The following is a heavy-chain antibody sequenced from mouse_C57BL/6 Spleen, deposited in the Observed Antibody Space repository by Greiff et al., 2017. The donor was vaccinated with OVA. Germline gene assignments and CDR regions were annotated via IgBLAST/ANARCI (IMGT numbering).Heavy chain of an antibody. CDR2: IWSGGST. Sequence: QVQLQQSGPGLVQPSQSLSITCTVSGFSLTSYGVHWVRQSPGKGLEWLGVIWSGGSTDYNAAFISRLGISKDNSKSQVFFKMNSLQADDTAIYYCARNSNYVRAMDYWGQGTSVTVSS. J-gene: IGHJ4*01. D-gene: IGHD2-5*01. CDR3: ARNSNYVRAMDY. V-gene: IGHV2-2*01. CDR1: GFSLTSYG.